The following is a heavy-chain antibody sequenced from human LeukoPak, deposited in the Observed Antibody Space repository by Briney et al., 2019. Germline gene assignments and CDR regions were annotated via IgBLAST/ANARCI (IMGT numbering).Heavy chain of an antibody. CDR2: IYYSGST. V-gene: IGHV4-59*01. CDR3: AKGKVNHLGGLDY. Sequence: SETLSLTCTVPGGSISSYYWSWIRQPPGKGLEWIGYIYYSGSTNYNPSLKSRVTISVDTSKNQFSLKLSSVTAADTAMYYCAKGKVNHLGGLDYWGQGTLVTVSS. D-gene: IGHD1-14*01. CDR1: GGSISSYY. J-gene: IGHJ4*02.